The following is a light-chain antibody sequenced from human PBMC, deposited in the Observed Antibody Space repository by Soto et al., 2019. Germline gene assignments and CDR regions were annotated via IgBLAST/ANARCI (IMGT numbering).Light chain of an antibody. CDR2: GAS. CDR1: QSFNSIY. J-gene: IGKJ4*01. CDR3: HQYYKWPLT. V-gene: IGKV3-20*01. Sequence: IVFTQSACTLSLSPGERATLSCRASQSFNSIYLAWYQQKPGQAPRLLIYGASSRATGIPDRFSGSGSGTEFTLTISSLQSQDFAVYYCHQYYKWPLTFGGGTKVDIK.